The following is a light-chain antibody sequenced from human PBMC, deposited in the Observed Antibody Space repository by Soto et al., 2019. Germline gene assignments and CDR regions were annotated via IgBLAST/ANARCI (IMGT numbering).Light chain of an antibody. V-gene: IGKV1-12*01. Sequence: DIQMTQSPSSVSASVGDRVTITCRASQDISTWVAWYQQKPGKAPKLLISAASTLQSGVPRRFSGSGSGTDFTLIISSLQPEDFAVYYCQQNDRSPFTFGPGTKVDIK. CDR3: QQNDRSPFT. CDR2: AAS. J-gene: IGKJ3*01. CDR1: QDISTW.